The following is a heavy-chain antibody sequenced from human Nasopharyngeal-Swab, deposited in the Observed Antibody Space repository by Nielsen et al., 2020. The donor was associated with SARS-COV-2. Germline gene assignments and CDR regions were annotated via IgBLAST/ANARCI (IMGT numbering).Heavy chain of an antibody. CDR1: GYTFTSYG. CDR2: ISAYNGNT. V-gene: IGHV1-18*01. J-gene: IGHJ6*02. Sequence: ASVKVSCKASGYTFTSYGITWVRQAPGQGLEWMGWISAYNGNTNYVPNLQGRVTMTTDTSTSTAYMELRCLRSDDTAVYYRAREGYCSSSSCSRFYYYYNGMDVWGQGTTVTVSS. D-gene: IGHD2-2*01. CDR3: AREGYCSSSSCSRFYYYYNGMDV.